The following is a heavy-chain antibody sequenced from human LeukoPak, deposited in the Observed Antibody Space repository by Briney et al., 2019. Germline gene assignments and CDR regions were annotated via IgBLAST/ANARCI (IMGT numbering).Heavy chain of an antibody. CDR3: AKGGQWLVLWFDP. CDR2: ISWNSGSI. V-gene: IGHV3-9*01. J-gene: IGHJ5*02. D-gene: IGHD6-19*01. CDR1: GFTFDDYA. Sequence: PGRSLRLSCAASGFTFDDYAMHWVRQAPGKGLEWVSGISWNSGSIGYADSVKGRFTISRDNAKNSLYLQMNSLRAEDTALYYCAKGGQWLVLWFDPWGQGTLVTVSS.